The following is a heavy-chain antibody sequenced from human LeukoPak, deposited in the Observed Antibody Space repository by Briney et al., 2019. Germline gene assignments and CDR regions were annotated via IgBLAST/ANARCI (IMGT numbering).Heavy chain of an antibody. CDR3: ARDFFHSSGSRPFDY. J-gene: IGHJ4*02. CDR2: IFSRSESI. CDR1: GFTFGAYT. V-gene: IGHV3-21*01. D-gene: IGHD3-22*01. Sequence: GGSLRLSCAASGFTFGAYTTNWVRQAPGKGLEWVSCIFSRSESILYADSVKGRFTISRDNAKNSLYLQMDSLRVEDTAVYYCARDFFHSSGSRPFDYWGQGTLVTVSS.